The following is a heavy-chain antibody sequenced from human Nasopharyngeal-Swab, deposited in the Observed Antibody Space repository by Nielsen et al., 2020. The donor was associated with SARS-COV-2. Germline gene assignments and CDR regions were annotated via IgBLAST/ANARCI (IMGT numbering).Heavy chain of an antibody. CDR1: GGSFSGYY. J-gene: IGHJ4*02. CDR2: INHSGST. D-gene: IGHD3-22*01. Sequence: SETLSLTCAVYGGSFSGYYWSWIRQPPGKGLEWIGEINHSGSTNYNPSLKSRVTISVDTSKNQFSLKLSSVTAADTSVYYCARHPHYYDSSGYWQNDFDYWGQGSLVTVSS. CDR3: ARHPHYYDSSGYWQNDFDY. V-gene: IGHV4-34*01.